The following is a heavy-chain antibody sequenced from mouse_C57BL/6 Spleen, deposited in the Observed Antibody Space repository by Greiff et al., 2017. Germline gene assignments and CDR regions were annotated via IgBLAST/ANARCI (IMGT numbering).Heavy chain of an antibody. CDR1: GYTFTSYD. CDR3: ARRVYYGNSYWYFDV. Sequence: QVQLKESGPELVKPGASVKLSCKASGYTFTSYDINWVKQRPGQGLEWIGWIYPRDGSTKYNEKFKGKATLTVDTSSSTAYMELHSLTSEDSAVYFCARRVYYGNSYWYFDVWGTGTTVTVSS. D-gene: IGHD2-1*01. J-gene: IGHJ1*03. V-gene: IGHV1-85*01. CDR2: IYPRDGST.